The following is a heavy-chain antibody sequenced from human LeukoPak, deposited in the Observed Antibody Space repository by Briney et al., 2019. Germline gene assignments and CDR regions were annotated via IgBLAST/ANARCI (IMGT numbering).Heavy chain of an antibody. D-gene: IGHD1-26*01. CDR3: AKARVGATAFDY. Sequence: GGSLRLSCAASGFTFSRYDMHWVRHAPGKGLEWVSGISWNSGSIGYADSVKGRFTISRDNAKNSLYLQMNSLRAEDTALYYCAKARVGATAFDYWGQGTLVTVSS. CDR1: GFTFSRYD. J-gene: IGHJ4*02. CDR2: ISWNSGSI. V-gene: IGHV3-9*01.